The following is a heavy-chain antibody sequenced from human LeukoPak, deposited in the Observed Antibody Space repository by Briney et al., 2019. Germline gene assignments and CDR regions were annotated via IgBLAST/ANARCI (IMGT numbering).Heavy chain of an antibody. V-gene: IGHV3-11*06. CDR3: ARVTLYAESALDY. CDR1: GXTFSDYY. D-gene: IGHD4-17*01. CDR2: ISGSSSYT. Sequence: SGGSLRLSCAASGXTFSDYYMSWIRQAPGKGLEWVSYISGSSSYTIYADSVKGRFTISRDNAKNSLYLQMNSLRAEDTAVYYCARVTLYAESALDYWGQGTLVTVSS. J-gene: IGHJ4*02.